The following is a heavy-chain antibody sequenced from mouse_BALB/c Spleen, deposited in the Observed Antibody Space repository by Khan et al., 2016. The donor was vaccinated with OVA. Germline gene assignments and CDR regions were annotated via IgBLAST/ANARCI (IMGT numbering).Heavy chain of an antibody. D-gene: IGHD2-2*01. CDR1: GYSFTSYY. CDR3: TRHGYVAWFTY. Sequence: VQLQQPGPELMKPGASVKISCKASGYSFTSYYIHWVIQSHGKSLEWIGYIDPFSGDTTYNQKFKGMATLTVDKSSSTAYIHLSNLTSEDSAVYYCTRHGYVAWFTYWGQGTLVTVSA. V-gene: IGHV1S135*01. J-gene: IGHJ3*01. CDR2: IDPFSGDT.